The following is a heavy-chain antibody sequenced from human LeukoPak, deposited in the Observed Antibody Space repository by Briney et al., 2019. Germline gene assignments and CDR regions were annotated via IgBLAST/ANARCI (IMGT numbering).Heavy chain of an antibody. CDR2: LYSGGST. J-gene: IGHJ6*02. CDR1: GFTVSGNY. V-gene: IGHV3-66*01. Sequence: SSVRLSCAASGFTVSGNYMGCVGPAPGKGLEWVSLLYSGGSTYYADSVKGRFSISRDNSKNTLYLQMNSLRAEDTAVYYCASRDKGYYYGMDVWGQGTTVTVSS. CDR3: ASRDKGYYYGMDV. D-gene: IGHD5-24*01.